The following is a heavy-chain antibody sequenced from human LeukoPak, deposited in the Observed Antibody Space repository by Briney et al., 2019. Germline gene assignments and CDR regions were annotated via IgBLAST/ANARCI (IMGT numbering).Heavy chain of an antibody. CDR3: AGHSGSYLFDY. V-gene: IGHV4-59*08. J-gene: IGHJ4*02. D-gene: IGHD1-26*01. Sequence: SETLSLTCTVSGGSISSYYWSWIRQPPGKGLEWIGYIYYSGSTNYDPSLKSRVTISVDTSKDQFSLKLSSVTAADTAVYYCAGHSGSYLFDYWGQGTLVTVSS. CDR2: IYYSGST. CDR1: GGSISSYY.